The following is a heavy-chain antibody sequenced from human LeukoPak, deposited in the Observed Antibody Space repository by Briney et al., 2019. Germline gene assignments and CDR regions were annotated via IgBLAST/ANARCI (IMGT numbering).Heavy chain of an antibody. CDR2: IIPILGIA. J-gene: IGHJ4*02. V-gene: IGHV1-69*04. D-gene: IGHD6-19*01. CDR3: ARVHSSGWYDDY. CDR1: GGTFSSYA. Sequence: SVKVSCKASGGTFSSYAISWVRQAPGQGLEWMGRIIPILGIANYAQKFQGRVTITADKSTSTAYMELSSLRSEDTAVYYCARVHSSGWYDDYWGQGTLVTVSS.